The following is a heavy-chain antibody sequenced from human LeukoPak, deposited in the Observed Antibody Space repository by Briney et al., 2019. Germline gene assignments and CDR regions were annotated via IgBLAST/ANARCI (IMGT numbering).Heavy chain of an antibody. CDR3: ARERGGVASAGVNWFDP. V-gene: IGHV4-39*07. D-gene: IGHD6-13*01. CDR2: IYYSGTT. Sequence: SETLSLTCTVSGGSISISSYYWGWIRQPPGKGLEWIAIIYYSGTTYNNPSLKTRFTISVDTSKNQFSLKLSSVTAADTAVYYCARERGGVASAGVNWFDPWGQGTLVTVSS. J-gene: IGHJ5*02. CDR1: GGSISISSYY.